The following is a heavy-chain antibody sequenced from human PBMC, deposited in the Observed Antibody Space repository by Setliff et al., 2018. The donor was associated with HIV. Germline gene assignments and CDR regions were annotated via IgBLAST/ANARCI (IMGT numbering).Heavy chain of an antibody. V-gene: IGHV4-34*01. CDR2: INHSGST. CDR3: ASRVYYYDSNNFLREEGFDP. J-gene: IGHJ5*02. D-gene: IGHD3-22*01. CDR1: GGSISSGHY. Sequence: SETLSLTCTVSGGSISSGHYWSWIRQSPAKGLEWIGEINHSGSTKYNPSLKSRVTISIDTSKNQFSLNLTSVTAADTAVYYCASRVYYYDSNNFLREEGFDPWGQGTLVTVSS.